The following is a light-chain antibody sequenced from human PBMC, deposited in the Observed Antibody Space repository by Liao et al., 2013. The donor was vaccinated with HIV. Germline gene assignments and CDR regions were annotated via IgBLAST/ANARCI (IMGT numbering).Light chain of an antibody. CDR3: QAWDRNTVM. CDR2: EDV. V-gene: IGLV3-1*01. J-gene: IGLJ3*02. Sequence: SYELTQPPSVSVSPGQTARISCSGDRLGDEYASWYQQKPGQSPVLVIYEDVKRPSGIPERFSGSNSGSTATLTISGTQSIDEADFYCQAWDRNTVMFGGGTKLTVL. CDR1: RLGDEY.